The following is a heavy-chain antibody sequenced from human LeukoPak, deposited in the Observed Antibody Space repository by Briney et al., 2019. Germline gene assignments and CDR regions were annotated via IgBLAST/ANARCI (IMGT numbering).Heavy chain of an antibody. Sequence: GGSLRLSCAASGFTFSSYGMHWVRQAPGKGLEWVAVIPYDGSNKYYADSVKGRFTISRDNSKNTVYLQMNSLRAEDTAVYYCAKDGVWLGELFRSEYFQHWGQGTLVTVSS. V-gene: IGHV3-30*18. D-gene: IGHD3-10*01. CDR2: IPYDGSNK. CDR1: GFTFSSYG. J-gene: IGHJ1*01. CDR3: AKDGVWLGELFRSEYFQH.